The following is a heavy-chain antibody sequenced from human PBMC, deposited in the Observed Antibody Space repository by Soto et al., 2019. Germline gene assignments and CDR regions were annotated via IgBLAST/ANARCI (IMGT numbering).Heavy chain of an antibody. Sequence: PGGSLRLSCAASGLTFSSYEMNWVRQAPGKGLEWVSYISRSGSTIYYADSVKGRVTISRDNAKNSLYLQMNSLRAEDTAVYYCARDPRTARASAMDVWGQGTTVTVSS. CDR2: ISRSGSTI. J-gene: IGHJ6*02. CDR3: ARDPRTARASAMDV. V-gene: IGHV3-48*03. CDR1: GLTFSSYE. D-gene: IGHD6-6*01.